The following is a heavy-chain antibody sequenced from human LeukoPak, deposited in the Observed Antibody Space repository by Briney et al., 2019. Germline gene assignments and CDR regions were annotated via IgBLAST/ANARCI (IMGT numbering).Heavy chain of an antibody. CDR2: IREDGTNT. CDR1: GFTFSSAW. Sequence: PGGSLRLSCTASGFTFSSAWMNWVRQAPGKGLEWVANIREDGTNTNYVDSVKGRFTISRDNAKNSLFLQMNSLRAEDTAVYYCARDPVPGVVTRDDYFGDWGQGTLVS. J-gene: IGHJ4*02. V-gene: IGHV3-7*01. D-gene: IGHD2-21*02. CDR3: ARDPVPGVVTRDDYFGD.